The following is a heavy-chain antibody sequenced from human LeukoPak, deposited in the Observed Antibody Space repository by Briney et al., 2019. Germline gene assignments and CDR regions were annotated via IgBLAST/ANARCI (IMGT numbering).Heavy chain of an antibody. CDR3: ARDLVTVTKGFDI. Sequence: SETLSLTCAVSADSFSSHYWTWIRQPPGKGLEWIGYISYIGSTNYNPSLKSRVTISIDTSKNQFSLKLSSVTAADTAVYYCARDLVTVTKGFDIWGRGTMVSVSS. V-gene: IGHV4-59*11. J-gene: IGHJ3*02. CDR1: ADSFSSHY. CDR2: ISYIGST. D-gene: IGHD4-17*01.